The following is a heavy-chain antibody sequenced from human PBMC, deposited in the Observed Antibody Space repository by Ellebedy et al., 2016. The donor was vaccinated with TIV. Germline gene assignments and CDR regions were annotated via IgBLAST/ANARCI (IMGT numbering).Heavy chain of an antibody. CDR3: ARDRVPDTSMDYYWHYGMNV. CDR1: GFSFNDYY. J-gene: IGHJ6*02. D-gene: IGHD5-18*01. V-gene: IGHV3-11*01. Sequence: GESLKISXAASGFSFNDYYMSWTRQVPGKGLEWVSYISGGGDKIKYADSVKGRFTVSRDNAKSSLFLQMNSLRPEDTALYYCARDRVPDTSMDYYWHYGMNVWGQGTTVTVSS. CDR2: ISGGGDKI.